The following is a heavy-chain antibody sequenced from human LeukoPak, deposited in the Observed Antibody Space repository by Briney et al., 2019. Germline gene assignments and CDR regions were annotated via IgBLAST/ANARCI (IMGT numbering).Heavy chain of an antibody. V-gene: IGHV3-7*01. Sequence: PGGSLRLSCAASGFPFSSHWLSWFRQSPGKGLEWVDHINQDGSEKYYVDSVKGRFTISRDNARNSQYLQMNSLRAEDTAVYYCASGGGWVFNNWGQGTLVTVSS. J-gene: IGHJ4*02. D-gene: IGHD6-19*01. CDR2: INQDGSEK. CDR1: GFPFSSHW. CDR3: ASGGGWVFNN.